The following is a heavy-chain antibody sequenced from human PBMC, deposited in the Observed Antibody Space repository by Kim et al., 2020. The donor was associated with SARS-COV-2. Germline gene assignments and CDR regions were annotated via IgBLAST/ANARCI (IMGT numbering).Heavy chain of an antibody. J-gene: IGHJ3*02. V-gene: IGHV1-69*13. CDR2: IIPIFGTA. Sequence: SVKVSCKASGGTFSSYAISWVRQAPGQGLEWMGGIIPIFGTANYAQKFQGRVTITADESTSTAYMELSSLRSEDTAVYYCARDRDCSGGSCLDAFDIWGQGTMVTVSA. CDR1: GGTFSSYA. D-gene: IGHD2-15*01. CDR3: ARDRDCSGGSCLDAFDI.